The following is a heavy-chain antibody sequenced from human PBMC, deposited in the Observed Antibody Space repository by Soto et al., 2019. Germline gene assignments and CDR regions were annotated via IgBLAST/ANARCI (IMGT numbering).Heavy chain of an antibody. CDR2: IWYDGSNK. V-gene: IGHV3-33*01. CDR1: GFTFSSYG. CDR3: ARDITDVLLWFGSRVGYGMDV. J-gene: IGHJ6*02. D-gene: IGHD3-10*01. Sequence: PGGSLRLSCAASGFTFSSYGMHWVRQAPDKGLEWVAVIWYDGSNKYYADSVKGRFTISRDNSKNTLYLQMNSLRAEDTAVYYCARDITDVLLWFGSRVGYGMDVWGQGTTVTVSS.